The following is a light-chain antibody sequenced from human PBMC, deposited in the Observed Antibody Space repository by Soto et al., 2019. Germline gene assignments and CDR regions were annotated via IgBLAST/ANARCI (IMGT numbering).Light chain of an antibody. CDR1: SRDVGTYTL. CDR3: CSYAGSSSVV. J-gene: IGLJ2*01. V-gene: IGLV2-23*01. CDR2: EGS. Sequence: QSALTQPPSASGSPGQSVTISCTGTSRDVGTYTLVSWYQHYPGKAPKLIIYEGSKRPSGVSNRFSASKTGRTASLTISGLQPEDEADYYCCSYAGSSSVVFGGGTKLTVL.